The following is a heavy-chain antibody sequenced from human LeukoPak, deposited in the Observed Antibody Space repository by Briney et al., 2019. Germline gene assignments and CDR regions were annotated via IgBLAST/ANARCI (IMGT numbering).Heavy chain of an antibody. CDR3: AREGEGEVTALDC. CDR2: INPNSGGT. Sequence: ASVKVSCKASGYTFTGYYLHWVRQAPGQGLEWMGWINPNSGGTNYAQKFQGRVTMTRDTSISTAYMELSRLRSDDTAVYYCAREGEGEVTALDCWGQGTLVTVSS. V-gene: IGHV1-2*02. D-gene: IGHD2-21*02. CDR1: GYTFTGYY. J-gene: IGHJ4*02.